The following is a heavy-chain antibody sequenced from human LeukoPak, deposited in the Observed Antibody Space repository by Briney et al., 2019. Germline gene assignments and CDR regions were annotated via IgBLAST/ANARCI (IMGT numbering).Heavy chain of an antibody. V-gene: IGHV4-59*01. J-gene: IGHJ2*01. Sequence: KPSETLSLTCTVSGGSISSYYWSWIRQPPGKGLEWIGYIYYSGSTNYNPSLKSRVTISVDTSKNQFSLKLSSVTAADTAVYYCASLIAAAGDWYFDLWGRGTLVTVSS. CDR3: ASLIAAAGDWYFDL. CDR1: GGSISSYY. CDR2: IYYSGST. D-gene: IGHD6-13*01.